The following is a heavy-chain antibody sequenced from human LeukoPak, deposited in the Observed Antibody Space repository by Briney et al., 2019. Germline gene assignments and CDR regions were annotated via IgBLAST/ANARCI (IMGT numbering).Heavy chain of an antibody. Sequence: PGGSLRLSCAASGFTFSDYYMSWVRQAPGKGLEWVSYISSSGSTIYYADSVKGRFTISRDNAKDSLYLQMNSLRAEDTAVYYCARGYYDSSGYLDYWGQGTLVTVSS. CDR3: ARGYYDSSGYLDY. J-gene: IGHJ4*02. V-gene: IGHV3-11*01. CDR2: ISSSGSTI. CDR1: GFTFSDYY. D-gene: IGHD3-22*01.